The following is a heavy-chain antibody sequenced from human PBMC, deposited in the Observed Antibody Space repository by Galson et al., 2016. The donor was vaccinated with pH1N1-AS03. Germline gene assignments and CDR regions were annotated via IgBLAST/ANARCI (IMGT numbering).Heavy chain of an antibody. CDR2: LTPNSGVT. CDR1: GYTFTDYY. V-gene: IGHV1-2*06. CDR3: VTKQQLAS. J-gene: IGHJ4*02. Sequence: SVKVSCKASGYTFTDYYIHWVRQAPGQGLEWMGRLTPNSGVTNYAQKFQGRVTMTRDMSLTTAYMELSSLKSDDTAVYYCVTKQQLASWGQGTLVTVSS. D-gene: IGHD1-1*01.